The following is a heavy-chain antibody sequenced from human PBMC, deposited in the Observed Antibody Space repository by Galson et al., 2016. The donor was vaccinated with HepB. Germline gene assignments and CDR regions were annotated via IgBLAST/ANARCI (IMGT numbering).Heavy chain of an antibody. V-gene: IGHV1-46*01. D-gene: IGHD1-26*01. CDR3: SREKSGSYYRGGAFDV. CDR1: GYSFTRHY. J-gene: IGHJ3*01. CDR2: YNPSGGVT. Sequence: SVKVSCKASGYSFTRHYIHWVRQAPGQGLEWVAMYNPSGGVTNYAQKFEERVPMTADTSSTTVYMELRTLTSDDTAIYYCSREKSGSYYRGGAFDVWGQGTVVTVSS.